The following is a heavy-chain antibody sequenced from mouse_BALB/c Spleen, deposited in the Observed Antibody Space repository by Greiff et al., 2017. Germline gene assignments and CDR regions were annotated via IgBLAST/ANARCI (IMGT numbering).Heavy chain of an antibody. V-gene: IGHV1-9*01. Sequence: VQLQQSGAELMKPGASVKISCKATGYTFSSYWIEWVKQRPGHGLEWIGEILPGSGSTNYNEKFKGKATFTADTSSNTAYMQLSSLTSEDSAVYYCARPMITTWAMDYWGQGTSVTVSS. J-gene: IGHJ4*01. CDR3: ARPMITTWAMDY. CDR1: GYTFSSYW. CDR2: ILPGSGST. D-gene: IGHD2-4*01.